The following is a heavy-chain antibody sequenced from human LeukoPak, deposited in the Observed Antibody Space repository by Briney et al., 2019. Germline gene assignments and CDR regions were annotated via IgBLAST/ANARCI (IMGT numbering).Heavy chain of an antibody. J-gene: IGHJ4*02. V-gene: IGHV4-34*01. CDR3: ARATGSSWHGGFDY. CDR2: INHSGST. Sequence: SETLSLTCAVYGGSFSGYYWSWIRQPQGKGLEWIGEINHSGSTNYNPSLKSRVTISVDTSKNQFSLKLSSVTAADTAVYYCARATGSSWHGGFDYWGQGTLVTVSS. D-gene: IGHD6-13*01. CDR1: GGSFSGYY.